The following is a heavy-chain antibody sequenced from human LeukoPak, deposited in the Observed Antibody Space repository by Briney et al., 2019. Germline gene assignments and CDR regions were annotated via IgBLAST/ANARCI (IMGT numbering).Heavy chain of an antibody. CDR1: GFTFSSND. CDR2: IGTAGNA. Sequence: GGSLRLSCVASGFTFSSNDMHWVRQPTGKGLEWVSVIGTAGNAYYTDSVKGRFTISRENAKNSLYLQMDNLRAEDTAVYYCARAMSYSRGWTDFDCWGQGTLVTVSS. V-gene: IGHV3-13*01. D-gene: IGHD6-19*01. CDR3: ARAMSYSRGWTDFDC. J-gene: IGHJ4*02.